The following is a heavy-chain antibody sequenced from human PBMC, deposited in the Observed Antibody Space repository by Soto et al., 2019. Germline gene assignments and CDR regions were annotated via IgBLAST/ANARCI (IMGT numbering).Heavy chain of an antibody. Sequence: PSETLSLTCTVSGGSISSSSYYWGWIRQPPGKGLEWIGSIYYSGSTYYNPSLKSRVTISVDTSKNQFSLKLSSVTAADTAVYYCAGVEAAAPTLGYWGQGTLVTVSS. J-gene: IGHJ4*02. CDR1: GGSISSSSYY. CDR3: AGVEAAAPTLGY. D-gene: IGHD6-13*01. CDR2: IYYSGST. V-gene: IGHV4-39*01.